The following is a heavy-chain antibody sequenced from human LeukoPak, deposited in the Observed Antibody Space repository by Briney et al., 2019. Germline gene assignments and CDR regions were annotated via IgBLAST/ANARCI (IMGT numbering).Heavy chain of an antibody. CDR1: GFTFSDYY. V-gene: IGHV3-11*06. CDR3: ARDITMVRGVIINYYYYGMDV. J-gene: IGHJ6*04. D-gene: IGHD3-10*01. CDR2: ISSSSSYT. Sequence: GGSLRLSCAASGFTFSDYYMSWIRQAPGKGLEGVSYISSSSSYTNYADSVKGRFTISRDNAKNSLYLQMNSLRAEDTAVYYCARDITMVRGVIINYYYYGMDVWGKGTTVTVSS.